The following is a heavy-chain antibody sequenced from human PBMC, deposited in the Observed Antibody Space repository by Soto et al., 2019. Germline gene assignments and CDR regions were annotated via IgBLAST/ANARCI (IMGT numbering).Heavy chain of an antibody. CDR2: ISGSGGST. Sequence: GGSLRLSCAASGFTFSSYAMSWVRQAPGKGLEWVSAISGSGGSTYYADSVKGRFTISRDNSKNTLYLQMNSLRAEDTAVYYCAKVSSSSWEYYYYGMDVWGQETTVTVSS. D-gene: IGHD6-6*01. J-gene: IGHJ6*02. CDR3: AKVSSSSWEYYYYGMDV. V-gene: IGHV3-23*01. CDR1: GFTFSSYA.